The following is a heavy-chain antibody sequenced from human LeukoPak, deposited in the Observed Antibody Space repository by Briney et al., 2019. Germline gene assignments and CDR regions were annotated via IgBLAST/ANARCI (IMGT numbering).Heavy chain of an antibody. V-gene: IGHV4-4*02. CDR1: GGSISSNNW. Sequence: SETLSLTCAVSGGSISSNNWWSWVRQPPGKGLEWIGEISYSGSTGYNPSLKSRVTISVDKSKNHFSLKLSSVTAADTAVYYCARNMVGETTFDYWGQGTLVTVSS. CDR3: ARNMVGETTFDY. CDR2: ISYSGST. D-gene: IGHD2/OR15-2a*01. J-gene: IGHJ4*02.